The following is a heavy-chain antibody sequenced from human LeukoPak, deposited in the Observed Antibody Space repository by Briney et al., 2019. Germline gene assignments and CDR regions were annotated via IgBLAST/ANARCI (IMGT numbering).Heavy chain of an antibody. CDR1: GGSISSYY. CDR3: ARDRHYSNYDYGMDV. V-gene: IGHV4-59*01. D-gene: IGHD4-4*01. CDR2: IYYSGST. Sequence: SETLSLTCTVSGGSISSYYWSWIRQPPGKGLEWIGYIYYSGSTNYNPSLKSRVTISVDTSKNQFSLKLSSVTAADTAVYYCARDRHYSNYDYGMDVWGQGTTVTVSS. J-gene: IGHJ6*02.